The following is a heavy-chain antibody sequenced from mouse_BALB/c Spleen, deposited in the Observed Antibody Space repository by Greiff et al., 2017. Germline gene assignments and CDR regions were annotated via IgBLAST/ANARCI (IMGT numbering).Heavy chain of an antibody. Sequence: EVQLHQSGAELVKPGASVKLSCTASGFNIKDTYMHWVKQRPEQGLEWIGRIDPANGNTKYDPKFQGKATITADTSSNTAYLQLSSLTSEDTAVYYCAKGGTSYYGNYRAMDYWGQGTSVTVSS. V-gene: IGHV14-3*02. J-gene: IGHJ4*01. CDR2: IDPANGNT. CDR3: AKGGTSYYGNYRAMDY. CDR1: GFNIKDTY. D-gene: IGHD2-10*01.